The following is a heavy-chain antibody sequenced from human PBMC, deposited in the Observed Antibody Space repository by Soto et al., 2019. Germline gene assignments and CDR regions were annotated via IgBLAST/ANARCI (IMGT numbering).Heavy chain of an antibody. J-gene: IGHJ4*02. CDR2: INAGNGNT. CDR3: ARAVAVAADFDY. V-gene: IGHV1-3*05. D-gene: IGHD6-19*01. CDR1: GYTFTGYA. Sequence: QVQLVQSGAEEKKPGASVKVSCKASGYTFTGYAMHWVRQAPGPRLEWMGWINAGNGNTKNSQKFQGRVTITRDTSASTAYMELSSLRSEDTAVYYCARAVAVAADFDYWGQGTLVTVSS.